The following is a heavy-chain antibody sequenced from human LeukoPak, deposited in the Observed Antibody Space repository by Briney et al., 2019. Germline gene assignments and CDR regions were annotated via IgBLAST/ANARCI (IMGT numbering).Heavy chain of an antibody. CDR3: ARESRRSSV. CDR2: INHSGST. J-gene: IGHJ4*02. V-gene: IGHV4-34*01. D-gene: IGHD3-16*01. Sequence: SETLSLTCAVCGGSFSGYYWSWIRQPPGKGLEWIGEINHSGSTNYNPSLKSRVTISVDTSKNQFSLKLSSVTAADTAVYYCARESRRSSVWGQGTLVTVSS. CDR1: GGSFSGYY.